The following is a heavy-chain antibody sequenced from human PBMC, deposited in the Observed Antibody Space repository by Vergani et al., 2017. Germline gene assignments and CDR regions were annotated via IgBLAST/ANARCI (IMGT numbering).Heavy chain of an antibody. CDR1: GFTFSSYS. CDR2: ISSSSSYT. D-gene: IGHD4-17*01. J-gene: IGHJ6*02. V-gene: IGHV3-48*04. CDR3: ARARTTVTTNYYYYGMDV. Sequence: EVQLVESGGGLVQPGGSLRLSCAASGFTFSSYSMNWVRQAPGKGLEWVSYISSSSSYTNYADSVKGRFTISRDNAKNSLYLQMNSLRAEDTAVYYCARARTTVTTNYYYYGMDVWGQRP.